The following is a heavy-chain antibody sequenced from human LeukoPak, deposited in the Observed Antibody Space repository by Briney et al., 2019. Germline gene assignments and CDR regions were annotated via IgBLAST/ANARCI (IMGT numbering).Heavy chain of an antibody. CDR1: GFTFSSYW. J-gene: IGHJ3*02. CDR2: INTDGSST. D-gene: IGHD3-3*02. CDR3: AREYPNSISSLNAFDI. Sequence: GGSLRLSCAASGFTFSSYWMHWVRQAPGKGLVWVSRINTDGSSTSYADSVKGRFTISRDNAKNSLYLQMNSLRAEDTAVYYCAREYPNSISSLNAFDIWGQGTMVTVSS. V-gene: IGHV3-74*01.